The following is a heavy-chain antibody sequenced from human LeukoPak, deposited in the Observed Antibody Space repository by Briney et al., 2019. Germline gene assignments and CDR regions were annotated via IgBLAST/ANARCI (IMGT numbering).Heavy chain of an antibody. D-gene: IGHD3-10*01. CDR3: ARGRGVSGS. J-gene: IGHJ4*02. Sequence: KPSETLSLTCTVSGGSISSGYHWGWIRQPPGTGLEWIGSIYYSGTTYYNPSLKSRVIISVDTSKNQFSLKLSSVTAADTAVYYCARGRGVSGSWGQGTLVTASS. V-gene: IGHV4-39*01. CDR2: IYYSGTT. CDR1: GGSISSGYH.